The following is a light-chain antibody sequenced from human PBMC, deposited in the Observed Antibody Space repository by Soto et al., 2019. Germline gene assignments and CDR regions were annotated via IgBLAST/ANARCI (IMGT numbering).Light chain of an antibody. Sequence: QSVLTQPRSVSWSPGQSVTISCTGTSSDVGGYNYVSWYQQHPGKAPKLMIYDVSKRPSGVPDRFSGSKSGNTASLTISGLQAEDEADYYCCSYAGSYNVVFGGGTKLTVL. V-gene: IGLV2-11*01. CDR2: DVS. J-gene: IGLJ2*01. CDR1: SSDVGGYNY. CDR3: CSYAGSYNVV.